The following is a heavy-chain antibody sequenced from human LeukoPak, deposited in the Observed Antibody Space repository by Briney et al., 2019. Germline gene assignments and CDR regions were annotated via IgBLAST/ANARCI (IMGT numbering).Heavy chain of an antibody. V-gene: IGHV3-21*01. CDR2: ISSSSSYI. D-gene: IGHD3-16*01. J-gene: IGHJ3*02. CDR1: GFTFSSYA. Sequence: GGSLRLSCAASGFTFSSYAMSWVRQAPGKGLEWVSSISSSSSYIYYADSVKGRFTISRDNAKNSLYLQMNSLRAEDTAVYYCVSLGDHDAFDIWGQGTMVTVSS. CDR3: VSLGDHDAFDI.